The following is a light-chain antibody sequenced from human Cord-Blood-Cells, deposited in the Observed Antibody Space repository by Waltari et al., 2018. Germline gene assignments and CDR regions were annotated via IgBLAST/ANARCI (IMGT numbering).Light chain of an antibody. J-gene: IGLJ3*02. Sequence: QSALTQPRSVSGSPGQSVTISCTGTSSDVGGYNYVSWYQQHPGKAPKLMIYDVSKRPSGVPDRFSGSTSGTTASLTISGLQAEDEADYYCCSYAGSYPLVFGGGTKLTVL. V-gene: IGLV2-11*01. CDR2: DVS. CDR1: SSDVGGYNY. CDR3: CSYAGSYPLV.